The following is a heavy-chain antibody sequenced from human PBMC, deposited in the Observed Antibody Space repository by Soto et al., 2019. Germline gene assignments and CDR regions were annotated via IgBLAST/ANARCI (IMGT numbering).Heavy chain of an antibody. CDR2: IYYSGST. J-gene: IGHJ3*02. Sequence: SETLSLTCTVSGGSISSGDYYWSWIRQPPGKGLEWIGYIYYSGSTYYNPSLKSRVTISVDTSKNQFSLKLSSVTAADTAVYYCARGVRLPKDAFDIWGQGTMVTVSS. D-gene: IGHD2-21*02. CDR3: ARGVRLPKDAFDI. V-gene: IGHV4-30-4*01. CDR1: GGSISSGDYY.